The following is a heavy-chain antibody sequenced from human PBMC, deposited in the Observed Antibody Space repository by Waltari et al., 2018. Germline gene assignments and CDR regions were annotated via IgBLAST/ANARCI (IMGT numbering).Heavy chain of an antibody. Sequence: QITLKESGPTLVKPTQTLTLTCTFSGFSLSTSGVGVGWSRQPPGKALEWLALTYWDDDKRYSPSLKSRLTITKDTSKNQVVLTMTNMDPVDTATYYCAHSSFYDFWSGYSWYFDYWGQGTLVTVSS. V-gene: IGHV2-5*02. CDR3: AHSSFYDFWSGYSWYFDY. CDR1: GFSLSTSGVG. D-gene: IGHD3-3*01. CDR2: TYWDDDK. J-gene: IGHJ4*02.